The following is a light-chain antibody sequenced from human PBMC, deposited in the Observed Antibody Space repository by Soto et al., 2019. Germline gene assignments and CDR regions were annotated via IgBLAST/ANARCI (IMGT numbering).Light chain of an antibody. Sequence: QSALTQPPSVSGSPGQSVTISCTGTSSDVGSYNRVSWYQRPPGTAPRLMIYEVSNRPSGVPDRFSGSKSGNTASLTISGLQAEDEADYYCSSFTSSSTLVFGGGTKLTVL. V-gene: IGLV2-18*02. CDR2: EVS. CDR3: SSFTSSSTLV. CDR1: SSDVGSYNR. J-gene: IGLJ2*01.